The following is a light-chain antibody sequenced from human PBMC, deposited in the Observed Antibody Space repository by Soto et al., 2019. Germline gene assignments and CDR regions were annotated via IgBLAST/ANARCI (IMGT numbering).Light chain of an antibody. CDR3: SSYTGSSTLV. CDR2: EVS. Sequence: QSALTQPASVSGSPGQSITISCTGTSSDVGGYNYVSWYQQHPGIAPKLMISEVSNRPSGVSNRFSGSKSGNTASLTISGLQGEDEADYYCSSYTGSSTLVVGGGTKLTVL. J-gene: IGLJ2*01. V-gene: IGLV2-14*01. CDR1: SSDVGGYNY.